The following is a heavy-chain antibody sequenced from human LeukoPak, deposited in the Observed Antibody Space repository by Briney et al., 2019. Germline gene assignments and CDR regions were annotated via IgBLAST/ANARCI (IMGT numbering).Heavy chain of an antibody. Sequence: GESLEISCNGSGYTFTNYWIGWVRQMPGEGLEWMGIIYPGDSERKYNPSLQGQVTISADKSISTVYLQWSSLKASDTAIYYCAIIEGSRCDYWGQGTLVTVSS. J-gene: IGHJ4*02. CDR3: AIIEGSRCDY. CDR2: IYPGDSER. V-gene: IGHV5-51*01. CDR1: GYTFTNYW.